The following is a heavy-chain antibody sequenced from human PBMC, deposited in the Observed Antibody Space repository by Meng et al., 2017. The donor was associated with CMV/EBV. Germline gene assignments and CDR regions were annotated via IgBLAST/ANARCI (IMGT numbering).Heavy chain of an antibody. CDR1: GFTFSSYE. CDR2: ISSSGSTI. CDR3: ARARERITIFGVVTYFGMDV. V-gene: IGHV3-48*03. J-gene: IGHJ6*02. D-gene: IGHD3-3*01. Sequence: GESLKISCAASGFTFSSYEMNWVRQAPGKGLEWVSYISSSGSTIHYADSVKGRFTISRDNAKNSLYLQMNSLRAEDTAVYYCARARERITIFGVVTYFGMDVWGQGTTVTVSS.